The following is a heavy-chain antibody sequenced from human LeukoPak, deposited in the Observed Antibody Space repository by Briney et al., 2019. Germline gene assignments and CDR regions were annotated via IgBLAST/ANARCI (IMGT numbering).Heavy chain of an antibody. V-gene: IGHV1-18*01. CDR2: ISAYKGDT. CDR3: ARGGYYGSGSFPDY. D-gene: IGHD3-10*01. CDR1: GYSFGSFG. Sequence: ASVKVSCMASGYSFGSFGINWVRQAPGQGLEWMGWISAYKGDTNYAQKLQGRVTMTTDTSTSTAYMDLRSLTSDDTAVYYCARGGYYGSGSFPDYWGQGTLVTVSS. J-gene: IGHJ4*02.